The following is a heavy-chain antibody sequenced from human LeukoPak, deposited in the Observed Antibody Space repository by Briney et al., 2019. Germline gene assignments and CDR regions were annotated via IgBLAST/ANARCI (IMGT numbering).Heavy chain of an antibody. CDR1: GFTVSSNY. Sequence: GGSLRLSCAASGFTVSSNYMSWVRQAPGKGLEWVSAISGSGGSTYYADSVKGRFTISRDNSKNTLYLQMNSLRAEDTAVYYCAKVRGGYCSGGSCGYFDYWGQGTLVTVSS. CDR2: ISGSGGST. V-gene: IGHV3-23*01. D-gene: IGHD2-15*01. J-gene: IGHJ4*02. CDR3: AKVRGGYCSGGSCGYFDY.